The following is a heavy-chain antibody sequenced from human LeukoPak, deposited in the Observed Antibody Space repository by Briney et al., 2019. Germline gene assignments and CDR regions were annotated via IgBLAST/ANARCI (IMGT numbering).Heavy chain of an antibody. CDR2: ISSSGSTI. CDR1: GFTSSDYY. D-gene: IGHD1-26*01. V-gene: IGHV3-11*04. J-gene: IGHJ4*02. Sequence: GGSLRLSCAASGFTSSDYYMSWIRRAPGKGLEWVSYISSSGSTIYYADSVKGRFTISRDNAKNSLYLQMNSLRAEDTAVYYCAGTHGGSYYFDYWGQGTLVTVSS. CDR3: AGTHGGSYYFDY.